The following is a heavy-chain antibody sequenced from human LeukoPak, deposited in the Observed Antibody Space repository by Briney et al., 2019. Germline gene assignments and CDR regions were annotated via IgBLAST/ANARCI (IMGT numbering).Heavy chain of an antibody. CDR1: GYTFTGYY. Sequence: ASVKVSCKASGYTFTGYYMHWVRQAPGQGLEWMGWINPNSGGTNYAQKFQGRVTMTRDTSISTAYMELSRLRSDDTAVYYGARVMRDYYYYGMDVWGQGTTVTVSS. CDR2: INPNSGGT. J-gene: IGHJ6*02. V-gene: IGHV1-2*02. CDR3: ARVMRDYYYYGMDV.